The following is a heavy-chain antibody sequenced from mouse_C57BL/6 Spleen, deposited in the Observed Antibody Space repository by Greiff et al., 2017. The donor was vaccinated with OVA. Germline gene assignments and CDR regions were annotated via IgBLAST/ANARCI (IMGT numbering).Heavy chain of an antibody. D-gene: IGHD1-1*01. CDR1: GYAFSSPW. CDR3: ARDGSSPHWYFDV. V-gene: IGHV1-82*01. J-gene: IGHJ1*03. CDR2: IYPGDGDT. Sequence: QLVESGPELVKPGASVKISCKASGYAFSSPWMNWVKQRPGKGLEWIGRIYPGDGDTNYNGKFKGKATLTADKSSSTAYMQLSSLTSEDSAVYFCARDGSSPHWYFDVWGTGTTVTVSS.